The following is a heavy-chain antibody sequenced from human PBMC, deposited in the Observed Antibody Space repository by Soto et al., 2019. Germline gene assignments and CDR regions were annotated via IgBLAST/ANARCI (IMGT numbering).Heavy chain of an antibody. CDR3: ARYIAAGDYVDY. J-gene: IGHJ4*02. V-gene: IGHV4-59*01. CDR1: GGSISSYY. CDR2: IYYSGST. Sequence: SETLSLTCTVSGGSISSYYWSWIRQPPGKGLEWIGYIYYSGSTNYNPSLKSRVTISVDTSKNQFSLKLSSVTAADTAVYYCARYIAAGDYVDYWGQGTLVTVSS. D-gene: IGHD3-16*02.